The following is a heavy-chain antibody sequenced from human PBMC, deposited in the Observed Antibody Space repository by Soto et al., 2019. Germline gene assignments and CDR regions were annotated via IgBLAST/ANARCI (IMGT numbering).Heavy chain of an antibody. CDR1: GFTFRSSA. CDR3: VRDDFGLGLDY. CDR2: LSGSGGRT. D-gene: IGHD1-26*01. V-gene: IGHV3-23*01. J-gene: IGHJ4*02. Sequence: HPAGSLRLSCAASGFTFRSSAMSWVRQAPGKGLEWVSGVSGLSGSGGRTHYADSVKGRFTISRDNSKNTLYLQMNSLRAEDTGVYYCVRDDFGLGLDYWGLGTLVTVSS.